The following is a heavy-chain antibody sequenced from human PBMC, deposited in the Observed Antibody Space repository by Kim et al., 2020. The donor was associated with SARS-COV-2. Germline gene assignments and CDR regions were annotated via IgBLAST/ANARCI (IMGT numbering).Heavy chain of an antibody. V-gene: IGHV1-24*01. CDR2: FDPEDGET. CDR1: GYTLTELS. D-gene: IGHD3-10*01. Sequence: ASVKVSCKVSGYTLTELSMHWVRQAPGKGLEWMGGFDPEDGETIYAQKFQGRVTMTEDTSTDTAYMELSSLRSEDTAVYYCATTIAPVLLWFGEFRAFDIWGQGTMVTVSS. CDR3: ATTIAPVLLWFGEFRAFDI. J-gene: IGHJ3*02.